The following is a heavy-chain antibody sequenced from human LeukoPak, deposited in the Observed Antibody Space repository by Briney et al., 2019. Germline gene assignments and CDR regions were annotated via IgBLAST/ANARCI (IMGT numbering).Heavy chain of an antibody. CDR2: ISYDGSNK. CDR3: ARGGSGCPRY. V-gene: IGHV3-30*04. CDR1: GFTFSSYA. J-gene: IGHJ4*02. Sequence: GGSLRLSCAASGFTFSSYAMHWVRQAPGKGLEWVAVISYDGSNKYYADSVKGRFTISRDNSKNTLYLQMNSLRAEDTAVYYCARGGSGCPRYWGQGTLATVSS. D-gene: IGHD6-19*01.